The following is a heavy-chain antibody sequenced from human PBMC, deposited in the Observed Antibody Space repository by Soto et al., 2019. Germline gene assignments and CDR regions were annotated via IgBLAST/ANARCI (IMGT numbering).Heavy chain of an antibody. V-gene: IGHV4-39*01. Sequence: QLQLQESGPGLVKPSETLSLTCTVSGGSISSSSYYWGWIRQPPGKGLEWIGSIYYSGSTYYNPSLKSRVTISVDTSKNHFSLKLSSVTAADTAVYYCARLPVQQWLVTFDYWGQGTLVTVSS. CDR3: ARLPVQQWLVTFDY. J-gene: IGHJ4*02. D-gene: IGHD6-19*01. CDR2: IYYSGST. CDR1: GGSISSSSYY.